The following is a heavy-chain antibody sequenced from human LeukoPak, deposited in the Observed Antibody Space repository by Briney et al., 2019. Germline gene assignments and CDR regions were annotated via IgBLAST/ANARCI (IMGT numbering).Heavy chain of an antibody. Sequence: EASVEVSCKASGYTFINYGFNWVRQAPGQGLEWMGWITTYSGLTHYAQKFQGRVTFTTDTSTTTAYMELRRLRSDDTAVYYCARDAEGLDYWGQGTVVTVSS. CDR1: GYTFINYG. CDR3: ARDAEGLDY. V-gene: IGHV1-18*01. CDR2: ITTYSGLT. J-gene: IGHJ4*02.